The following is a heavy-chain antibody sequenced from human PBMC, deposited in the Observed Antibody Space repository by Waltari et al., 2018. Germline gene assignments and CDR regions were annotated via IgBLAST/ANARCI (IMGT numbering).Heavy chain of an antibody. V-gene: IGHV4-59*01. Sequence: QVQLQESGPGLVQPSETLSLTFSVSGGSISSYYWNWFRPPPGKGLEWLGYIYYSGTTNYDPSLKSRVSISVDTSKNQVSLQLRSVTAADTAVYYCAREIYGGNSRPFDYWGQGILVTVSS. CDR3: AREIYGGNSRPFDY. J-gene: IGHJ4*02. D-gene: IGHD4-17*01. CDR2: IYYSGTT. CDR1: GGSISSYY.